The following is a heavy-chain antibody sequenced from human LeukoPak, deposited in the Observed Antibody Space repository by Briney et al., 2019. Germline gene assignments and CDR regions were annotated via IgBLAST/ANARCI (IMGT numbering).Heavy chain of an antibody. J-gene: IGHJ5*02. D-gene: IGHD2-2*02. CDR2: IIPIFGTA. Sequence: GASVKVSCKASGYSFTGYYMHWVRQAPGQGLEWMGGIIPIFGTANYAQKFQGRVTITADESTSTAYMELSSLRSEDTAVYYCASSWPARAQIPAGIVYNWFDPWGQGTLVTVSS. V-gene: IGHV1-69*13. CDR3: ASSWPARAQIPAGIVYNWFDP. CDR1: GYSFTGYY.